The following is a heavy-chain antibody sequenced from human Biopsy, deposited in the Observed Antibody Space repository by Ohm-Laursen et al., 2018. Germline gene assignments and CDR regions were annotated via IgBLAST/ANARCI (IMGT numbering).Heavy chain of an antibody. V-gene: IGHV1-69*10. J-gene: IGHJ4*02. CDR2: VIAVSGLV. CDR3: ATPFQYYDSWGGYPPFDH. Sequence: GASVKVSCKASGGTFSNYAISWVRQAPGEGLEWMGGVIAVSGLVNYAPKFQGRVSITADKSTTTAYMELSHLKSEDTAVYYCATPFQYYDSWGGYPPFDHWGQGTLVTVSS. D-gene: IGHD3-3*01. CDR1: GGTFSNYA.